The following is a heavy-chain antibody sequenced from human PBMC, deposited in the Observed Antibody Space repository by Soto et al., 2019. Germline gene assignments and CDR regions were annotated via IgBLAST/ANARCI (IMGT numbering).Heavy chain of an antibody. CDR1: GFTFSSCG. Sequence: QVQLVESGGGVVQPGRSLRLSCAASGFTFSSCGMHWVRQAPDKGLEWVTVISYDGTTEYYADSVKGRFTISRDNSKNTLYLQMNSLTAEDTAVYYCASDLGYCRGRRCFSIDYWGQGTLVTVSS. D-gene: IGHD2-15*01. CDR2: ISYDGTTE. CDR3: ASDLGYCRGRRCFSIDY. V-gene: IGHV3-30*03. J-gene: IGHJ4*02.